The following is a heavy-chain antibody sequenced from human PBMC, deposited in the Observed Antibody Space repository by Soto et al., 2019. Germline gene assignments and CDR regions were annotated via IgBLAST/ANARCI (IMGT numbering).Heavy chain of an antibody. D-gene: IGHD3-3*01. CDR1: GGSFSGYY. Sequence: SETLSLTCAVYGGSFSGYYWSWIRQPPGKGLEWIGEINHSGSTNYNPSLKSRVTISVDTSKNQFSLKLSSVTAADTAVYYCARWGSTMYYDFWRGYKDDAVDIWGQGTMVTVSS. CDR3: ARWGSTMYYDFWRGYKDDAVDI. CDR2: INHSGST. V-gene: IGHV4-34*01. J-gene: IGHJ3*02.